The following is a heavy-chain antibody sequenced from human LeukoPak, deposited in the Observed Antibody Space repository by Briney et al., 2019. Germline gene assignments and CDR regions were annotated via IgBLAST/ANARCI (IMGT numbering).Heavy chain of an antibody. Sequence: PSGPLSLTCAVSGAFITNSHWWSWARQPPGKGLGWIGEIYHSGTTNYNPSLQSRVTMSVDKSKNQFSLKLSSVTAADTAVYYCATYFYGEYGSYYFDYWGQGTLVTVSS. V-gene: IGHV4-4*02. J-gene: IGHJ4*02. CDR3: ATYFYGEYGSYYFDY. CDR2: IYHSGTT. CDR1: GAFITNSHW. D-gene: IGHD4-17*01.